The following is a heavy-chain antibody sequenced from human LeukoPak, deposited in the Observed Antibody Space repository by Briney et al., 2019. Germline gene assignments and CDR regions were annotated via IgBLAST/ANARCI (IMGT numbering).Heavy chain of an antibody. CDR1: GGSFSGYY. CDR3: ARSTRNYVWGSYRPYYFDY. D-gene: IGHD3-16*02. Sequence: SETLSLTCAVYGGSFSGYYSSWIRQPPGKGLEWIGEINHSGSTNYNPSLKSRVTISVDTSKNQFSLKLSSVTAADTAVYYCARSTRNYVWGSYRPYYFDYWGQGTLVTVSS. CDR2: INHSGST. V-gene: IGHV4-34*01. J-gene: IGHJ4*02.